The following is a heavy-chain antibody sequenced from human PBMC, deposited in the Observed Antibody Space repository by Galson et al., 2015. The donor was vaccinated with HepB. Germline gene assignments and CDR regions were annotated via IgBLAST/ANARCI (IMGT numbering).Heavy chain of an antibody. J-gene: IGHJ5*02. V-gene: IGHV3-23*01. CDR1: GFIFRHHA. CDR2: INGRGSTR. D-gene: IGHD3-16*01. Sequence: SLRLSCAGSGFIFRHHAMAWIRQAPGKGLEWVSGINGRGSTRSYSDAVKGRFSISRDNSKDTVFLQMANLRAEDTAVYCCVKEGSWFGGDWFDPWGQGALVTVS. CDR3: VKEGSWFGGDWFDP.